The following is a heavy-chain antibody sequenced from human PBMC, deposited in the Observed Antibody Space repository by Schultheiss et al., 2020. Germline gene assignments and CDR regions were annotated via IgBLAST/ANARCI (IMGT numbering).Heavy chain of an antibody. CDR2: IYYSGST. Sequence: SETLSLTCTVSGGSITSSSYYWGWIRHPPGKGLEWIGSIYYSGSTYYNPSLKSRVTISVDTSKNQFSLKLSSVTAADTAVYYCARGPNYDILTGYYYYYYGMDVWGQGTTVTGS. D-gene: IGHD3-9*01. V-gene: IGHV4-39*07. CDR1: GGSITSSSYY. J-gene: IGHJ6*02. CDR3: ARGPNYDILTGYYYYYYGMDV.